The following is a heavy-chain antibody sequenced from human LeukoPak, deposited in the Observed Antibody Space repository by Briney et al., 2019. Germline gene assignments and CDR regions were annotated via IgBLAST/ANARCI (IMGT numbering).Heavy chain of an antibody. J-gene: IGHJ3*02. D-gene: IGHD2-2*01. Sequence: ASVKVSCKASGYTFTSYAMHWVRQAPGQRLEWMGWINAGNGNTKYSQKFQGRVAITRNTSASTAYMELSSLRSEDTAVYYCARVGYCSSTSCPNDAFDIWGQGTMVTVSS. CDR3: ARVGYCSSTSCPNDAFDI. CDR2: INAGNGNT. CDR1: GYTFTSYA. V-gene: IGHV1-3*01.